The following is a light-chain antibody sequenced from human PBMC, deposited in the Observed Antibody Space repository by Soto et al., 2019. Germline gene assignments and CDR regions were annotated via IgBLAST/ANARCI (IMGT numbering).Light chain of an antibody. Sequence: QSVLTQPPSVSGAPGQRVTISCTGSSSNIGAGYDVHWYQQLPGTAPKLMIYEVRNRPSGVSSRFSGSKSGNTASLTISGLQAEDEAEYYCNSYTSSTTWVFGGGTKLTVL. CDR3: NSYTSSTTWV. V-gene: IGLV1-40*01. CDR2: EVR. CDR1: SSNIGAGYD. J-gene: IGLJ3*02.